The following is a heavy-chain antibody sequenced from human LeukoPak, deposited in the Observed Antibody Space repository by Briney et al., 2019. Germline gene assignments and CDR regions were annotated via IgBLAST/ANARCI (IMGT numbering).Heavy chain of an antibody. CDR1: GYTFTSYA. D-gene: IGHD2-15*01. V-gene: IGHV1-3*01. J-gene: IGHJ4*02. CDR3: ARGGRGIVVVVAATLNY. Sequence: ASVKVSCKASGYTFTSYAMHWVRQAPGQRLEWMGWINAGNGNTKYSQKFQGRVTITRDTSASTAYMELSSLRSEDTAVYYCARGGRGIVVVVAATLNYWGQGTLVTVSS. CDR2: INAGNGNT.